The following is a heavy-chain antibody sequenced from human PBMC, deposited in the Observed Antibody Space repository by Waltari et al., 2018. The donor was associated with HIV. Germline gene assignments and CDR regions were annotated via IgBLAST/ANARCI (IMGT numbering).Heavy chain of an antibody. J-gene: IGHJ5*02. CDR1: GFSFSTYT. CDR2: ISSSSGYI. D-gene: IGHD1-26*01. V-gene: IGHV3-21*01. Sequence: EVQLVESGGGLVKPGGSLRLSCAASGFSFSTYTMNWVRQAPGTGLEWVSSISSSSGYIYYADSVKGRFTISRDNAKNSLYLQMHSLRAEDTAVYYCARDGLGIVVKPLTAWGQGTLVTVSA. CDR3: ARDGLGIVVKPLTA.